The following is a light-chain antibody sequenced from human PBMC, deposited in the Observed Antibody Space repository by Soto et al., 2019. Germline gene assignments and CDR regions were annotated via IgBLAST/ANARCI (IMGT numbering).Light chain of an antibody. CDR1: QSVSSN. V-gene: IGKV3-20*01. Sequence: LTQSLPALCVYPRERAPLSCRASQSVSSNLAWYQQKPGQAPRVLIYGASTRATGIPKRFSGSASGTNFTLTISSLEPEDFAVFYCQQYGSSPFTFGPGTKADI. J-gene: IGKJ3*01. CDR3: QQYGSSPFT. CDR2: GAS.